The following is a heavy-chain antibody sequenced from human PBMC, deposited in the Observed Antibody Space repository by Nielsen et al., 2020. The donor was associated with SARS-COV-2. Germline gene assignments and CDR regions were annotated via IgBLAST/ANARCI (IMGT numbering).Heavy chain of an antibody. V-gene: IGHV3-23*01. CDR1: GFTFSSYA. CDR2: ISGSGGST. CDR3: ARRGYCTNGVCYIRFDY. D-gene: IGHD2-8*01. Sequence: GGSLRLSCAASGFTFSSYAMSWVRQAPGKGLEWVSAISGSGGSTYYADSVKGRFTISRDNAKNSLYLQMNSLRAEDTAVYYCARRGYCTNGVCYIRFDYWGQGTLVTVSS. J-gene: IGHJ4*02.